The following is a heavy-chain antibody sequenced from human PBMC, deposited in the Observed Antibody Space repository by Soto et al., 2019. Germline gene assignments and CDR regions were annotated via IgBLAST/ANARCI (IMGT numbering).Heavy chain of an antibody. CDR3: SMVDNYVTPTPQDV. D-gene: IGHD3-16*01. J-gene: IGHJ6*02. V-gene: IGHV1-18*01. Sequence: QVQLVQSGDEVRKHGSSVKVSCKASGYIFVNYGIAWVRQAPGQGLEWMGWISPYSGNTHYASKVQGRVNMTTDTCTSTAYMDLGSLTSDETDVDYGSMVDNYVTPTPQDVWVQGTTVTVSS. CDR2: ISPYSGNT. CDR1: GYIFVNYG.